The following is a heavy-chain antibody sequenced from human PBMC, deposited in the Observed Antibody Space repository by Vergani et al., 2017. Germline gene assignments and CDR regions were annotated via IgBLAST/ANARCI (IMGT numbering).Heavy chain of an antibody. CDR1: GGSISSYY. J-gene: IGHJ4*02. V-gene: IGHV4-4*07. CDR2: IYTSGST. CDR3: ARGSDYDSHFDA. D-gene: IGHD3-16*01. Sequence: QVQLQESGPGLVKPSETLSLTCTVSGGSISSYYWSWIRQPAGKGLEWIGRIYTSGSTNYNPALKSRVTISVDTSKNQFSLKVNSVTAADTAVYYCARGSDYDSHFDAWGQGTLVTVSS.